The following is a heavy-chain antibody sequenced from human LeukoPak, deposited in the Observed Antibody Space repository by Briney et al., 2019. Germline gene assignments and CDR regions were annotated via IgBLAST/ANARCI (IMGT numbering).Heavy chain of an antibody. V-gene: IGHV3-48*03. D-gene: IGHD1-26*01. CDR2: ISNSGSNK. CDR1: GFTFSSYE. Sequence: GGCLRLSCAASGFTFSSYEMNWVRQAPGRGLEWVADISNSGSNKYYTDSVRGGFTISRDNSQNTLYLQMDSLRAEDTAVYYCAKDLGSPGGKPNWFDLWGQGTLVTLSS. J-gene: IGHJ5*02. CDR3: AKDLGSPGGKPNWFDL.